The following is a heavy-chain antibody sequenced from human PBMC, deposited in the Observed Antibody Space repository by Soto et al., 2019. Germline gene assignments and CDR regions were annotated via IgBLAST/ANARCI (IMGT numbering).Heavy chain of an antibody. J-gene: IGHJ4*02. CDR2: ITSSGET. CDR3: ARDPTAGDY. D-gene: IGHD5-18*01. Sequence: EVQLVESGGSLVKPGGSLRLSCAASGFTFGSHTMNWVRQAPGEGLEWVSSITSSGETYYADSVEGRFTISRDNAKSSLYLRLNSLRVEDTAVYYCARDPTAGDYWGQGTLVTVSS. V-gene: IGHV3-21*02. CDR1: GFTFGSHT.